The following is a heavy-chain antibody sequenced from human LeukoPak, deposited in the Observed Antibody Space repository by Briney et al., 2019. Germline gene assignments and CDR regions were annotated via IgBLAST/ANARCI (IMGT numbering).Heavy chain of an antibody. CDR2: IRYDGSNK. J-gene: IGHJ6*03. CDR1: GFTFSSYG. Sequence: GGSLRLSCAASGFTFSSYGMHWVRQAPGKGLEWVAFIRYDGSNKYYADSVKGRFTISRDNSKNTVYLQMNSLRAEDTAVYYCAKDKLKQHYYYSYMDVWGKGTTVTISS. D-gene: IGHD1-26*01. V-gene: IGHV3-30*02. CDR3: AKDKLKQHYYYSYMDV.